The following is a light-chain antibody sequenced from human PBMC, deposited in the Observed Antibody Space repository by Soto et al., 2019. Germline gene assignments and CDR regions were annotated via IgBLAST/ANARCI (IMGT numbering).Light chain of an antibody. CDR2: GAS. Sequence: EIVLTQSPGTLSLSPGESATLSCRASQSVSSSSLAWYQQKPGQAPRLLIYGASTRATGIPARFSGSGSGTEFTLTISSLQSEDFAVYYCQQYNNWPLWTFGQGTKVEIK. J-gene: IGKJ1*01. CDR1: QSVSSS. V-gene: IGKV3-15*01. CDR3: QQYNNWPLWT.